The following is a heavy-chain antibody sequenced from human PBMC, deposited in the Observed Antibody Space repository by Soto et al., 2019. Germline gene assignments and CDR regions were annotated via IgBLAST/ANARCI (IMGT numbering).Heavy chain of an antibody. V-gene: IGHV3-23*01. J-gene: IGHJ6*02. CDR3: AKDSYYYDSSGYYYDYYYYGMDV. D-gene: IGHD3-22*01. CDR1: GFTFSSYA. Sequence: GGSLRLSCAASGFTFSSYAMSWVRQAPGKGLEWVSAISGSGGSTYYADSVKGRFTISRDNSKNTLYLQMNSLRAEDTAVYYCAKDSYYYDSSGYYYDYYYYGMDVWGQGTTVTVSS. CDR2: ISGSGGST.